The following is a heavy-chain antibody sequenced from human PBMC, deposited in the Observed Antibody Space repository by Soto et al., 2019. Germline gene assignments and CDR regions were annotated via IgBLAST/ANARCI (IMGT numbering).Heavy chain of an antibody. CDR3: ARDTHTALDY. CDR1: GFTFSNAW. D-gene: IGHD2-2*02. V-gene: IGHV3-15*01. J-gene: IGHJ4*02. Sequence: EVQLVESGGGLVKPGGSLRLSCAASGFTFSNAWMSWVRQAPGKGLEWVGRIKSKTDGGTTDYAAPVKGRFTISRDDSENSLHLQMNSLKTEDTAVYYCARDTHTALDYWGQGTLVTVSS. CDR2: IKSKTDGGTT.